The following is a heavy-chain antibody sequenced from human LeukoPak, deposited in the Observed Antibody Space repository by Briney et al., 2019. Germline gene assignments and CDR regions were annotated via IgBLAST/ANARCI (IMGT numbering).Heavy chain of an antibody. CDR3: ARGKWDLESGEAFDI. CDR1: GGSISSSSYY. J-gene: IGHJ3*02. D-gene: IGHD1-26*01. V-gene: IGHV4-39*07. CDR2: IYYSGST. Sequence: PSETLSLTCTVSGGSISSSSYYWGWIRQPPGKGLEWIGSIYYSGSTNYNPSLKSRVTISLDTSKNQFSLKLSSVTAADTAVYYCARGKWDLESGEAFDIWGQGTMVTVSS.